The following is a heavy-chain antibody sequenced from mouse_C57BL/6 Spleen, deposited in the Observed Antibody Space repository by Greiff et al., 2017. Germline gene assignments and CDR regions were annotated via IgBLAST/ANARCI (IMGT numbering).Heavy chain of an antibody. CDR1: GFTFSSYA. V-gene: IGHV5-9-1*02. CDR2: ISSGGDYI. CDR3: TRVYYGSSFAY. Sequence: EVQLMESGAGLVKPGGSLKLSCAASGFTFSSYAMSWVRQTPEKRLEWVAYISSGGDYIYYADTVKGRFTISRDNARNTLYLQMSSLKSEDTAMYYCTRVYYGSSFAYWGQGTLVTVSA. D-gene: IGHD1-1*01. J-gene: IGHJ3*01.